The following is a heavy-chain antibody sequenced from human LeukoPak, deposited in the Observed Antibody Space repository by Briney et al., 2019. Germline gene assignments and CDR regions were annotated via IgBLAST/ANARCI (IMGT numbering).Heavy chain of an antibody. CDR1: GFTFSSYS. Sequence: GGSLRLSCAASGFTFSSYSMNWVRQAPGKGLEWVSSISSSSSYIYYADSVKGRFTISRDNAKNSLYLQMNSLRADDAAVYYCARMDRVVTAIPDFHYWGQGTLVTVSS. CDR2: ISSSSSYI. CDR3: ARMDRVVTAIPDFHY. J-gene: IGHJ4*02. D-gene: IGHD2-21*02. V-gene: IGHV3-21*01.